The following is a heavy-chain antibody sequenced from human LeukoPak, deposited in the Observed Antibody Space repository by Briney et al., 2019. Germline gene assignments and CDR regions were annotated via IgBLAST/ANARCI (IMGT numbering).Heavy chain of an antibody. J-gene: IGHJ6*03. D-gene: IGHD6-13*01. Sequence: ASVKVSCKASGYTFTSYGISWVRQAPGQGLEWMGWISAYNGNTNYAQKLQGRVTMTTDTSTSTAYMELSSLRSEDTAVYYCARGLSAGYSSSWYHYYYYYYMDVWGKGTTVTISS. CDR3: ARGLSAGYSSSWYHYYYYYYMDV. CDR2: ISAYNGNT. CDR1: GYTFTSYG. V-gene: IGHV1-18*01.